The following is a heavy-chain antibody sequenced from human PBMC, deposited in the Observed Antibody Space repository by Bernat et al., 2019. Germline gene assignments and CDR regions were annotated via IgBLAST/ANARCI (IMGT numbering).Heavy chain of an antibody. V-gene: IGHV3-74*01. J-gene: IGHJ5*02. Sequence: EVQLVESGGALVQPGGSLRLSCAASGFTFSTYWMHWVRQAPGKGLVWVSRINDDGSNTNYADPVKGRFTISRDNAKDTLYLQMNSLRAEDTAVYYCARVGGGSSGYVNWFDPWGQGTLVTVSS. CDR1: GFTFSTYW. D-gene: IGHD3-22*01. CDR3: ARVGGGSSGYVNWFDP. CDR2: INDDGSNT.